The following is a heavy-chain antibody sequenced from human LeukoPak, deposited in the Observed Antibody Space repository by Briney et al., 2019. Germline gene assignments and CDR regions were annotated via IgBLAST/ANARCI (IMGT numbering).Heavy chain of an antibody. V-gene: IGHV4-34*01. J-gene: IGHJ5*02. D-gene: IGHD6-13*01. Sequence: SEILSLTCAVYGGSFSGYYWSWIRQPPGKGLEWIGEISHSGSTNYNPSLKSRVTISVDTSKNQFSLKLSSVTAADTAVYYCARVFGFRVAAGIGWFDPWGQGTLVTVSS. CDR3: ARVFGFRVAAGIGWFDP. CDR1: GGSFSGYY. CDR2: ISHSGST.